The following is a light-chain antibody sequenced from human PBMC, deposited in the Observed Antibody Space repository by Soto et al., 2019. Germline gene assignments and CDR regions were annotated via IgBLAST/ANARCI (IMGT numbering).Light chain of an antibody. CDR3: AAWDASLKGPV. CDR2: NYN. Sequence: QSVLTQSPSASGTPGQTVTISCSGSSSNIGSNTVSWYQQLPGTAPKLLIYNYNQRPSGVPDRFSGSKSGTSASLAISGLQSEDEADYYCAAWDASLKGPVFGGGTKLTVL. CDR1: SSNIGSNT. V-gene: IGLV1-44*01. J-gene: IGLJ2*01.